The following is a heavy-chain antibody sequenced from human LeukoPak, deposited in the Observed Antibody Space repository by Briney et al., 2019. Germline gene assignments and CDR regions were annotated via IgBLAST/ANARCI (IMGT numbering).Heavy chain of an antibody. CDR2: IYSGGST. D-gene: IGHD5-18*01. V-gene: IGHV3-53*01. J-gene: IGHJ6*02. CDR1: GFTVSSNY. Sequence: GGSLRLSCAASGFTVSSNYMSWVRQAPEKGLEWVSVIYSGGSTYYADSVKGRFTISRDNSKNTLYLQMNSLRAEDTAVYYCARDRLQSYYYGMDVWGQGTTVTVSS. CDR3: ARDRLQSYYYGMDV.